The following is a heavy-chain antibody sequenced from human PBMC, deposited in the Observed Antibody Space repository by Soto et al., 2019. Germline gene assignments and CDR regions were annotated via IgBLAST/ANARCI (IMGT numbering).Heavy chain of an antibody. J-gene: IGHJ3*02. CDR2: INHSGST. D-gene: IGHD3-3*01. Sequence: PSETLSLTCAVYGGSFSGYYWSWIRQPPGKGLEWIGEINHSGSTSYNPSLKSRVTISVDTSKNQFSLKLSSVTAADTAVYYCARVWTIFGVVAAFDIWGQGTMVTVSS. V-gene: IGHV4-34*01. CDR3: ARVWTIFGVVAAFDI. CDR1: GGSFSGYY.